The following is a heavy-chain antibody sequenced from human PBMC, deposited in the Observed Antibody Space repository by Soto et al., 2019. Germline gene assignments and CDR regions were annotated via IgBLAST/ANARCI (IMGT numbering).Heavy chain of an antibody. Sequence: EVQLVESGGGLVQPGGSLRLSCAASGFTFSSYAMHWVRQAPGKGLEYVSVISSNGGSTDYANSVKGRFTISRDNSKNTRYLQMGSLRVEDMAVYYCARGYGYYFDYWGQGTLVTVSS. J-gene: IGHJ4*02. CDR1: GFTFSSYA. V-gene: IGHV3-64*01. D-gene: IGHD5-18*01. CDR2: ISSNGGST. CDR3: ARGYGYYFDY.